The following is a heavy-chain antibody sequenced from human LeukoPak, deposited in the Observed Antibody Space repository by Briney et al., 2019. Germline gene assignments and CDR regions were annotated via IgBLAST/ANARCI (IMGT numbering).Heavy chain of an antibody. CDR2: IAYDGSNK. V-gene: IGHV3-30*02. J-gene: IGHJ4*02. D-gene: IGHD6-19*01. CDR1: GFTFISYG. Sequence: HPGGSLRLSCAASGFTFISYGMHWVRQAPGKGLEWVAFIAYDGSNKYYADSVKGRFTISRDNAKNSLYLQMNSLRAEDTALYYCAKDRDSSGWYVDYWGQGTLVTVSS. CDR3: AKDRDSSGWYVDY.